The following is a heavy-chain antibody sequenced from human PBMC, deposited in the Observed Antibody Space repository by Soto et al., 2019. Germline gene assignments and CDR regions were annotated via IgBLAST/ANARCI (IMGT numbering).Heavy chain of an antibody. V-gene: IGHV1-69*04. D-gene: IGHD3-10*01. CDR2: IIPILGIA. CDR3: ARDQSFDRSYYYGIDV. J-gene: IGHJ6*02. CDR1: GGTFSSYT. Sequence: ASVKVSCKASGGTFSSYTISWVRQAPGQGLEWMGRIIPILGIANYAQKFQGRVTITADKSTSTAYMELSSLRSEDTAVYYCARDQSFDRSYYYGIDVWGQGTTVTVSS.